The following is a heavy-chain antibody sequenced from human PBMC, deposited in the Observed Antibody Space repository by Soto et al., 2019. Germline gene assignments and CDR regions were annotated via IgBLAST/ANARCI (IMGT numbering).Heavy chain of an antibody. J-gene: IGHJ1*01. Sequence: GGSLRLSCAASGFTFSSYSMNWVRQAPGKGLEWVSYISSSSSTIYYADSVKGRFTISRDNAKNSLYLQMNSLRAEDTAVYYCARDLSIAAAGPEYFQHWCQGTPVTVSS. D-gene: IGHD6-13*01. CDR3: ARDLSIAAAGPEYFQH. CDR2: ISSSSSTI. CDR1: GFTFSSYS. V-gene: IGHV3-48*01.